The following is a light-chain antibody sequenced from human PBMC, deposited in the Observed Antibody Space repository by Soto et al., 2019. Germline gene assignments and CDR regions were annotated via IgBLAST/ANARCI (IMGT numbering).Light chain of an antibody. CDR2: EVS. V-gene: IGLV2-14*01. CDR3: SSWTTSSPYV. CDR1: SGDVGRFNF. J-gene: IGLJ1*01. Sequence: QSALTQPASVSGSPGQSITISCTGTSGDVGRFNFVTWYQQHPGKAPQLMIYEVSSRPSGAPNRVSGSESGNPASLTSSGLQAEDEADYYCSSWTTSSPYVFGPGTKLTVL.